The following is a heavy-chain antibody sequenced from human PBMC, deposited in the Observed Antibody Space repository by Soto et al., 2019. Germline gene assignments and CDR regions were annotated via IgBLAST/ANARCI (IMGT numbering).Heavy chain of an antibody. V-gene: IGHV1-18*04. CDR3: ARDRGRDYYYYHGKDV. CDR1: GYTFTSYG. J-gene: IGHJ6*02. D-gene: IGHD1-26*01. CDR2: ISAYNGNT. Sequence: ASVKVSCKASGYTFTSYGISWVRQAPGQGLEWMGWISAYNGNTNYAQRLQGRVTMTTGTSTSTAYMELRSLRSDDTAVYYCARDRGRDYYYYHGKDVWGQGTTVTVSS.